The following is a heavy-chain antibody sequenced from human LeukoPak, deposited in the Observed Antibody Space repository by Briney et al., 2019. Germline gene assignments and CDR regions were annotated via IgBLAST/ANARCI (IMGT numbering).Heavy chain of an antibody. J-gene: IGHJ6*03. Sequence: PGRSLRLSCAASGFTFSTYGMHWVRQAPGKGLEWVSFISYDGSNKYYGDSVKGRFTISRDNSKNTLDLQMSSLTTGDTAVYYCARGNSAGWYEYMDVWGKGTTVIVSS. V-gene: IGHV3-30*03. CDR3: ARGNSAGWYEYMDV. D-gene: IGHD6-19*01. CDR1: GFTFSTYG. CDR2: ISYDGSNK.